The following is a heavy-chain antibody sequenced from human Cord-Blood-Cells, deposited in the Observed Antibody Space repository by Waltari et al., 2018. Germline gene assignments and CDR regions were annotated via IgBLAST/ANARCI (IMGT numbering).Heavy chain of an antibody. CDR3: ATGKVSVVISSPTFDY. J-gene: IGHJ4*02. CDR1: GYTLTELS. Sequence: QVQLVQSGAEVKKPGASVKVSCKVSGYTLTELSMPWVRPAPGKGLEWMGGFDPEDGETIYAQKFQGRVTMTEDTSTDTAYMELSSLRSEDTAVYYCATGKVSVVISSPTFDYWGQGTLVTVSS. D-gene: IGHD3-22*01. CDR2: FDPEDGET. V-gene: IGHV1-24*01.